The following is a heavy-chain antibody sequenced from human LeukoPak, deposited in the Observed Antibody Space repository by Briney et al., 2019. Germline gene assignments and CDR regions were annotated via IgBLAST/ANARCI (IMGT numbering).Heavy chain of an antibody. CDR1: GDSISSYY. CDR2: IYYSGNT. CDR3: ARRKAKTPNYFDY. J-gene: IGHJ4*02. V-gene: IGHV4-59*08. Sequence: PSETLSLTCTVSGDSISSYYWTWIRQPPGKGLERIGYIYYSGNTNYNPSLKSRGTISLDTSKNQFSLKLTSVTAADTAMYYCARRKAKTPNYFDYWGQGALVTVSS.